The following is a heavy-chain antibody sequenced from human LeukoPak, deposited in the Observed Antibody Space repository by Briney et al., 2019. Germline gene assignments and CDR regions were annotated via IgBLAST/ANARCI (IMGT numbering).Heavy chain of an antibody. Sequence: SETLSLTCTVSGGPISTSYYYWGWIRQTPGKGLEWIGGIHYSGTAYYKPSLASRVAISVDTSKNQFSLSLSSVTAADTAVYYCARRDDGNAYVDHWGQGTLVTVSS. CDR2: IHYSGTA. CDR3: ARRDDGNAYVDH. D-gene: IGHD4-23*01. V-gene: IGHV4-39*01. J-gene: IGHJ4*02. CDR1: GGPISTSYYY.